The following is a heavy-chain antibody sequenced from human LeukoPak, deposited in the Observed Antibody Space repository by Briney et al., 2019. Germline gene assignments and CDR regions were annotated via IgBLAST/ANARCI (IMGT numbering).Heavy chain of an antibody. V-gene: IGHV4-59*01. J-gene: IGHJ6*03. D-gene: IGHD6-19*01. CDR3: ARSRRLGKWLVPYYYYYMDV. Sequence: SETLSLTCTVSGGSISSYYWSWIRQPPGKGLEWIGYIYYTGSTNYNPSLKSRVTISVDTSKDQFSLKLSSVTAADTAVYYCARSRRLGKWLVPYYYYYMDVWGKGTTVTISS. CDR1: GGSISSYY. CDR2: IYYTGST.